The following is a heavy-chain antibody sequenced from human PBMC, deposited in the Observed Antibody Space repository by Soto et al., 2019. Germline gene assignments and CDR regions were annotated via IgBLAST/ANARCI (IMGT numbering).Heavy chain of an antibody. CDR2: LHSGGDT. CDR1: GIPVSSNY. Sequence: EVQLVESGGGLVQPGGSLRLSCAASGIPVSSNYMTWVRQAPGKGLEWVSVLHSGGDTYYANSVKGRFTISRHDSTNTLFLQMNSLTPEATAVYYCARDGPYYDASRMDVWGQGTTVTVSS. D-gene: IGHD3-3*01. CDR3: ARDGPYYDASRMDV. J-gene: IGHJ6*02. V-gene: IGHV3-53*04.